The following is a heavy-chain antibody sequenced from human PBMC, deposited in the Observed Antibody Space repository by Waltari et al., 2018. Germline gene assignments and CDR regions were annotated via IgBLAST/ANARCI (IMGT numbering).Heavy chain of an antibody. Sequence: QVLLKESGPGLEKSSETLSLICTVSGGPLTPFYWSWPRQTPGKGLEWIGYIYSSGGTNYNPSLKSRVTLSADTSKNQVSLKLTSVTAADTATYFCARQVSGEPYFDNWGQGISVTVSS. CDR2: IYSSGGT. CDR1: GGPLTPFY. V-gene: IGHV4-59*08. CDR3: ARQVSGEPYFDN. D-gene: IGHD2-15*01. J-gene: IGHJ4*02.